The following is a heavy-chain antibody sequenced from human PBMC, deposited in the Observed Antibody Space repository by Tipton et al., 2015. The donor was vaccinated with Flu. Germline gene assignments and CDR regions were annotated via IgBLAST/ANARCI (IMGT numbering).Heavy chain of an antibody. J-gene: IGHJ6*02. D-gene: IGHD5-18*01. Sequence: LRLSCAVSGYSISSGYYWSWIRQPAGKGLEWIGRIYTSGSTNYNPSLKSRVTMSVDTSKNQFSLKLSSVTAADTAVYYCASGYSYGVYYYYGMDVWGQGTTVTVSS. CDR1: GYSISSGYY. CDR2: IYTSGST. CDR3: ASGYSYGVYYYYGMDV. V-gene: IGHV4-61*02.